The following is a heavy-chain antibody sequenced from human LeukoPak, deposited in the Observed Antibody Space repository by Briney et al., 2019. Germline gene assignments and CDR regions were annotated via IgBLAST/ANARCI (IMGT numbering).Heavy chain of an antibody. Sequence: GGSLRLSCAASGFTFSSYSMNWVRQAPGKGLEWVSSISSSSYIYYADSVKGRFTISRDNAKNSLYLQMNSLRAENTAAYYCARDASRGSSGWFTPSGFYYFDYWGQGTLVTVSS. V-gene: IGHV3-21*01. CDR3: ARDASRGSSGWFTPSGFYYFDY. D-gene: IGHD6-19*01. J-gene: IGHJ4*02. CDR2: ISSSSYI. CDR1: GFTFSSYS.